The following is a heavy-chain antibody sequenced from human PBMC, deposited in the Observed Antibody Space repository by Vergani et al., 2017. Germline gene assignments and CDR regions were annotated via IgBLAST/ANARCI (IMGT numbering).Heavy chain of an antibody. CDR3: ARSRPYCTSGSCPAI. CDR1: GYSISRGYY. Sequence: QVQLQESGPGLVKPSETLSLTCSVSGYSISRGYYWGWIRQPPGKGLDWIATVFHSGSAYYNPSLRRRVTISVETSKNQFSLRLTTLTAADTAVYYCARSRPYCTSGSCPAIWGQGTLVTVSS. V-gene: IGHV4-38-2*02. J-gene: IGHJ4*02. D-gene: IGHD2-15*01. CDR2: VFHSGSA.